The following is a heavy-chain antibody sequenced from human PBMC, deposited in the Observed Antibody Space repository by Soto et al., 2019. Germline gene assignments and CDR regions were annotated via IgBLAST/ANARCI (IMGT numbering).Heavy chain of an antibody. Sequence: LTYALLQGSIRSLYRRLCVRQPTGPGLEWIVKIYHRGSTNYNPPLKNRVTLSQDKHNNQLYLSLRSATAADMAVHFRVSLFNYGFWRDGGRHYYFDYWGQGTLVTVSS. CDR3: VSLFNYGFWRDGGRHYYFDY. CDR2: IYHRGST. CDR1: QGSIRSLYR. D-gene: IGHD3-3*01. V-gene: IGHV4-4*01. J-gene: IGHJ4*02.